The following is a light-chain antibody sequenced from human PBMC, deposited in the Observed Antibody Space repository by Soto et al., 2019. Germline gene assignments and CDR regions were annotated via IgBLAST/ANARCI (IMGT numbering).Light chain of an antibody. CDR2: GAS. J-gene: IGKJ4*02. CDR1: QSVSSSY. Sequence: EIVLTQSPGTLSLSPGERATLSCRASQSVSSSYIAWYQQKPGQAPRLLIYGASSRATGIPDRFSGSGSGTDFTLTISRLEPEDFAVYYCPQYGSSPTFGGGPRV. V-gene: IGKV3-20*01. CDR3: PQYGSSPT.